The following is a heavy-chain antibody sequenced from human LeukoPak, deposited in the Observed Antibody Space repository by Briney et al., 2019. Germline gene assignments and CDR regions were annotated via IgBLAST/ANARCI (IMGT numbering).Heavy chain of an antibody. J-gene: IGHJ4*02. D-gene: IGHD5-24*01. V-gene: IGHV4-34*01. CDR3: ATRGTKTYYYDY. Sequence: SETLSLTCTVYGGSFSGYYWSWIRQPPGRGLEWIGEINHSGSINYNPSLKSRVTISVDTSKNQFSLKLSSVTAADTAVYYCATRGTKTYYYDYWGQGTLVTVSS. CDR1: GGSFSGYY. CDR2: INHSGSI.